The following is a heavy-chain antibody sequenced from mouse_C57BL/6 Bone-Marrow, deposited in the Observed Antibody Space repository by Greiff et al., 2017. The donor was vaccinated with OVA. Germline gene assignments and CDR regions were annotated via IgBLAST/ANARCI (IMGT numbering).Heavy chain of an antibody. CDR2: IDPEDGET. J-gene: IGHJ2*01. CDR1: GFNIKDYY. D-gene: IGHD2-3*01. CDR3: ARDGYYVDY. V-gene: IGHV14-2*01. Sequence: EVNVVESGAELVKPGASVKLSCTASGFNIKDYYMHWVKQRTEQGLEWIGRIDPEDGETKYAQKFQGKATITADTSSNTAYLQLSSLTSEDTAVYYCARDGYYVDYWGQGTTLTVSS.